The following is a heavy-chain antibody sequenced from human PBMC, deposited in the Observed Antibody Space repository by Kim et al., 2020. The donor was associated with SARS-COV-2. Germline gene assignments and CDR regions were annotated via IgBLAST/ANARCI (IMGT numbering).Heavy chain of an antibody. CDR2: IYYSGST. V-gene: IGHV4-39*01. CDR1: GGSISSSSYY. D-gene: IGHD5-18*01. J-gene: IGHJ5*02. Sequence: SETLSLTCTVSGGSISSSSYYWGWIRQPPGKGLEWIGSIYYSGSTYYNPSLKSRVTISVDTSKNQFSLKLSSVTAADTAVYYCARTGGYSFWRSGRTKEYNWFDPWGQGTLVTVSS. CDR3: ARTGGYSFWRSGRTKEYNWFDP.